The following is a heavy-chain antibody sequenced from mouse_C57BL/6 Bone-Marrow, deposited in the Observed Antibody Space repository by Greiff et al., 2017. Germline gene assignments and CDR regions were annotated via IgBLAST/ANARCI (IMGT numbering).Heavy chain of an antibody. D-gene: IGHD3-2*02. CDR3: ARALTTQATSFAY. J-gene: IGHJ3*01. V-gene: IGHV1-82*01. CDR2: IYPGDGGT. Sequence: QVQLQQSGPELVKPGASVKISCKASGYAFSSSCMNWVKQRPGKGLEWIGRIYPGDGGTTYNGKFTGKATFTADKSSSTAYMQLSSLTAEDSAFYFCARALTTQATSFAYWGQGTLVTVSA. CDR1: GYAFSSSC.